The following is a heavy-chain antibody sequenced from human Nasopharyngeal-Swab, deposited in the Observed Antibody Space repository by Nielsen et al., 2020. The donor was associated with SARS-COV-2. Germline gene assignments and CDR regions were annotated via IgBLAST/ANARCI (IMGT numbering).Heavy chain of an antibody. V-gene: IGHV1-3*04. CDR2: INTTNGDT. Sequence: WVRQAPGQGLEWMGWINTTNGDTRYSQKFQDRVTFSTDTSAISTDTSATTAYMELSSLGSEDTAVYFCARDEDVWGQGATVTVSS. J-gene: IGHJ6*02. CDR3: ARDEDV.